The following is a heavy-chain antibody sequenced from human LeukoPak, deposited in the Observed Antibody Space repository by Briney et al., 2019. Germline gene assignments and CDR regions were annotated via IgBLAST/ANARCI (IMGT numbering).Heavy chain of an antibody. CDR3: ARGYSSDWYEGDYFDN. D-gene: IGHD6-19*01. Sequence: GGSLRLSCAASGFTFSSYEMNWVRQAPWKGLEWVSYISSSGSTIYYADSVKGRFTISRDNAKNSLYLQMNSLRAEDTAVYYCARGYSSDWYEGDYFDNWGQGTLVTVSS. CDR2: ISSSGSTI. V-gene: IGHV3-48*03. CDR1: GFTFSSYE. J-gene: IGHJ4*02.